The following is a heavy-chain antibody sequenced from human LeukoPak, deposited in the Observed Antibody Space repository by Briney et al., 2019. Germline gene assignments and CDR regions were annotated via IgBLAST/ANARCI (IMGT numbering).Heavy chain of an antibody. D-gene: IGHD3-22*01. Sequence: GASVKVSCKASGYTFTSYYMHWVRQAPGQGLEWMGIINPSGGSTSYAQKFQGRVTMTRDTSTSTVYMELSRLRSDDTAVYYCARVYDSSGYYYVYPAWGQGTLVTVSS. CDR1: GYTFTSYY. V-gene: IGHV1-46*01. CDR2: INPSGGST. CDR3: ARVYDSSGYYYVYPA. J-gene: IGHJ5*02.